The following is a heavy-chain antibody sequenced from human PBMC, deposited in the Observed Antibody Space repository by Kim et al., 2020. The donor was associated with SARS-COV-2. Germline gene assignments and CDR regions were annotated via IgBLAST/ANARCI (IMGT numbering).Heavy chain of an antibody. V-gene: IGHV3-15*01. D-gene: IGHD4-17*01. CDR3: TTDLHDFGDFDY. Sequence: DYAAPVKGRFTISRNESKNTVDLQKNSLKTEDTAAYYCTTDLHDFGDFDYWGQGTLVNVSS. J-gene: IGHJ4*02.